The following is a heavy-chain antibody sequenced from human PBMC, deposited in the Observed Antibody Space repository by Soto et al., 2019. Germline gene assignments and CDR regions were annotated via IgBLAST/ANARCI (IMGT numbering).Heavy chain of an antibody. V-gene: IGHV5-51*01. J-gene: IGHJ3*02. CDR3: AVGEYSSSSAAFDI. D-gene: IGHD6-6*01. Sequence: ESLKISCKGSGYSITNFSIVGVRQIPGKGLEWMGIIYPGDSDTRYSPSFQGQVTISADKSISTAYLQWSSLKASDTAMYYCAVGEYSSSSAAFDIWGQGTMVTVSS. CDR1: GYSITNFS. CDR2: IYPGDSDT.